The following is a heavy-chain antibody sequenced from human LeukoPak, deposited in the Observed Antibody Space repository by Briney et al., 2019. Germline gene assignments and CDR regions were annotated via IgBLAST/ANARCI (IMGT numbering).Heavy chain of an antibody. CDR1: GYTFTNYN. CDR2: INPSGGST. CDR3: ARYIYGYLHY. J-gene: IGHJ4*02. V-gene: IGHV1-46*01. Sequence: ASVKVSCKASGYTFTNYNIHWVRXAPGQGLEWMGIINPSGGSTSYAQKFQGRVTMTRDTSTSTVYMELSSLRSEDTAVYYCARYIYGYLHYWGQGTLVTVSS. D-gene: IGHD5-18*01.